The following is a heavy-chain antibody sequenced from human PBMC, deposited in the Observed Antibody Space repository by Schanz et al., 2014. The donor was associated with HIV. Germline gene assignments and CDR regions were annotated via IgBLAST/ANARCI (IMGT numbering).Heavy chain of an antibody. Sequence: QVQLVQSGAEVKMPGSSVKVSCKASGGTFSNYAMTWVRQAPGQGLEWMARIIPIIGTADYAQKFQGRVTITADKSTSTLYLELSSLRSEDTAVYYCTSGSFEFGDLLDDYYYDAMDVWGQGTTVTVSS. J-gene: IGHJ6*02. CDR3: TSGSFEFGDLLDDYYYDAMDV. CDR1: GGTFSNYA. D-gene: IGHD3-10*01. CDR2: IIPIIGTA. V-gene: IGHV1-69*06.